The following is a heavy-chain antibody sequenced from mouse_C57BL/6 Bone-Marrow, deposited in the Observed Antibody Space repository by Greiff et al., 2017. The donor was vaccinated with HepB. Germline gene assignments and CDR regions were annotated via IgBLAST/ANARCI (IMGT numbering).Heavy chain of an antibody. Sequence: EVKLMESEGGLVQPGSSMKLSCTASGFTFSDYYMAWVRQVPEKGLEWVANINYDGSSTYYLDSLKSRFIISRDNAKNILYLQMSSLKSEDTATYYCARDITTVVATPSWYFDVWGTGTTVTVSS. CDR2: INYDGSST. CDR3: ARDITTVVATPSWYFDV. J-gene: IGHJ1*03. V-gene: IGHV5-16*01. D-gene: IGHD1-1*01. CDR1: GFTFSDYY.